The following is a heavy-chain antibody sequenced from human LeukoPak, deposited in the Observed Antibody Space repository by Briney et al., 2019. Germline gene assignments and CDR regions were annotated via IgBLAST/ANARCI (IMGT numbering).Heavy chain of an antibody. CDR1: GFAFSKYG. CDR3: AKDRGFSFASGSSELEY. CDR2: ISFDGSNK. J-gene: IGHJ4*02. V-gene: IGHV3-30*18. D-gene: IGHD3-10*01. Sequence: PGGSLRLSCAASGFAFSKYGMHWVRQAPGKGLEWVAVISFDGSNKYYADSVKGRFTISRDNSRNTLFLQMNSLRTEDTGVYYCAKDRGFSFASGSSELEYWGQGTPVTVSS.